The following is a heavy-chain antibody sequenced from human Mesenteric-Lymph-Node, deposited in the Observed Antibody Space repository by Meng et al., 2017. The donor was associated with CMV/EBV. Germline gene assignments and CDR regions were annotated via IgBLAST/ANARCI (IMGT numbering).Heavy chain of an antibody. D-gene: IGHD2-2*01. V-gene: IGHV4-59*01. J-gene: IGHJ4*02. CDR3: ATYCSSTSCCTYFDY. CDR2: IHHSGST. CDR1: GGSISSYY. Sequence: SETLSLTCTVSGGSISSYYWSWIRQPPGKGLEWIGYIHHSGSTNYNPSLKSRVTISIDTSKKQFSLKLNSVTAADTAVYYCATYCSSTSCCTYFDYWGQGTLVTVSS.